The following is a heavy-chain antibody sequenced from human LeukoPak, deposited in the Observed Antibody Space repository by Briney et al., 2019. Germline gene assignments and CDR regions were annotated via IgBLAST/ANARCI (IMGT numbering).Heavy chain of an antibody. CDR1: GFTFSTLA. CDR3: TRARSGFGGYD. V-gene: IGHV3-23*01. CDR2: INSRGDDT. Sequence: PGGSLRLSCAASGFTFSTLAMSWVRQAPGKGLEWVSSINSRGDDTDYADSVKGRFTISRDNSKNTLYLQMNSLRAEDTAMYYCTRARSGFGGYDWGQGTLVTVSS. J-gene: IGHJ4*02. D-gene: IGHD5-12*01.